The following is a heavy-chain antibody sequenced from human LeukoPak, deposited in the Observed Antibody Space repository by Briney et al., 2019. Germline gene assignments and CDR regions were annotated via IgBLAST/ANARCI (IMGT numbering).Heavy chain of an antibody. CDR1: GFTFNNVW. J-gene: IGHJ4*02. D-gene: IGHD3-22*01. Sequence: GGSLRLSCAASGFTFNNVWMNWGRQAPGKGLEWVGRIKSKTNGGTTEYAAPVKGRFTILRDDSKNTLYLQMNGLKTEDTAVYYCMLGSGSYDSSDFDYWGQGTLVTVSS. V-gene: IGHV3-15*07. CDR3: MLGSGSYDSSDFDY. CDR2: IKSKTNGGTT.